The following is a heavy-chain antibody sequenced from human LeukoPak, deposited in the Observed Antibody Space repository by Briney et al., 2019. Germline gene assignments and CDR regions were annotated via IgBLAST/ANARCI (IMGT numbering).Heavy chain of an antibody. CDR1: GFSLSTSGMR. D-gene: IGHD5-12*01. CDR2: IDWDDEK. J-gene: IGHJ4*02. V-gene: IGHV2-70*04. Sequence: SGPALVNPTQTLTLTCTFSGFSLSTSGMRVSWIRQPPGKALEWLARIDWDDEKFYSTSLKTRLTISKDTSKNQVVLTMTNMDPVDTATYYCARTRATMRGFDYWGQGTLVTVSS. CDR3: ARTRATMRGFDY.